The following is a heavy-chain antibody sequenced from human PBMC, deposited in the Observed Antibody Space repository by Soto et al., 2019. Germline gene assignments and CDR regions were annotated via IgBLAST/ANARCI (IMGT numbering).Heavy chain of an antibody. CDR2: IIPIFGTT. Sequence: QVQLVQSGAEVKKPGSSVKVSCKASGGTFSSYAISWVRQVPGQGLEWMGRIIPIFGTTNYAQKFQGRVTMTADESTSTAYMDLSSLRSDDTAVYYCAREGGSTWYVRFDPWGQGTLVTVSS. J-gene: IGHJ5*02. CDR3: AREGGSTWYVRFDP. V-gene: IGHV1-69*15. CDR1: GGTFSSYA. D-gene: IGHD6-13*01.